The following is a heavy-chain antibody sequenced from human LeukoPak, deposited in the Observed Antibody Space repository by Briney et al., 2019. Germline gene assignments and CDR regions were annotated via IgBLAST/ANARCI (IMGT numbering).Heavy chain of an antibody. J-gene: IGHJ4*02. V-gene: IGHV1-2*02. CDR3: ARAGLTGKFHE. CDR1: GYTFTGYY. CDR2: INPNSGGT. Sequence: ASVKVSCMASGYTFTGYYMHWVRQAPGQGLEWMGWINPNSGGTNYAQKFQGRVTMTRNTSISTAYMELSSLRSEDTAVYYCARAGLTGKFHEWGQGTLVTVSS. D-gene: IGHD7-27*01.